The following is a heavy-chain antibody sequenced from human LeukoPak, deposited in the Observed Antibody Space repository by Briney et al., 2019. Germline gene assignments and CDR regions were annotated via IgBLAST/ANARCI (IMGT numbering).Heavy chain of an antibody. V-gene: IGHV2-5*01. CDR2: IYWNEDK. CDR3: AHRPMGNWFDP. CDR1: GFSLSTSGVG. D-gene: IGHD1-26*01. J-gene: IGHJ5*02. Sequence: SGPTLVKPTQTLTLTCTFSGFSLSTSGVGVGWIRQPPGKALEWLALIYWNEDKRYSPSLKSRLTITKDTSKNQVVLTMTNMDPVDTATYYCAHRPMGNWFDPWGQGTLVTVSS.